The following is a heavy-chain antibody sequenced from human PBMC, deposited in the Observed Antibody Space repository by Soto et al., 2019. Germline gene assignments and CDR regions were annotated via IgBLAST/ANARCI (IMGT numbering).Heavy chain of an antibody. D-gene: IGHD5-18*01. V-gene: IGHV3-23*01. Sequence: GGSLRLSCAASGFTFSSYAMSWVRQAPGKGLEWVSAISGSGGSTYYADSVKGRFTISRDNSKNTLYLQMNSLRAEDTAVYYCAKGYSYGQSAYYFDYWGQGTLVTVSS. CDR3: AKGYSYGQSAYYFDY. CDR1: GFTFSSYA. J-gene: IGHJ4*02. CDR2: ISGSGGST.